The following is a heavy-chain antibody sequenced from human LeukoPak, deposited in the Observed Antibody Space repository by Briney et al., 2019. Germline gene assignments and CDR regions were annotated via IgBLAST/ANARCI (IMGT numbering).Heavy chain of an antibody. Sequence: SETLSLTCTVSGGSISSYYWSWIRQPPGKGLEWIGYIYYSGSTNYNPSLKSRVTLSVDTSKNQFSLKLSSVTAADTAVYYCARAHDYGDYDSSYMDVWGKGTTVTVSS. V-gene: IGHV4-59*01. CDR2: IYYSGST. D-gene: IGHD4-17*01. J-gene: IGHJ6*03. CDR3: ARAHDYGDYDSSYMDV. CDR1: GGSISSYY.